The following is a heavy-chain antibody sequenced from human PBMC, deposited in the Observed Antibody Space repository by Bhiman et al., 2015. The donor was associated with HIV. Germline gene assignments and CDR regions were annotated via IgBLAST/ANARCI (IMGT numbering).Heavy chain of an antibody. CDR2: MSYDGSKK. V-gene: IGHV3-30*03. J-gene: IGHJ6*02. CDR1: GFTFRAYG. Sequence: VQLVESGGGLVQPGTSLRLSCAASGFTFRAYGMHWVRQAPGKGLEWLTLMSYDGSKKYYADSVKGRFTISRDNSKNTLYLQMNSLRAEDTAVFYCARDRPYNWNWGGYFYGLDVWGQGTTVTVSS. CDR3: ARDRPYNWNWGGYFYGLDV. D-gene: IGHD1-7*01.